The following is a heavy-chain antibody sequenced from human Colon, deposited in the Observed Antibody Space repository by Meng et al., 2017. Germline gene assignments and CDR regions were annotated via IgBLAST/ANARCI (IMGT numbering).Heavy chain of an antibody. CDR1: GGSISSSNW. J-gene: IGHJ4*02. CDR2: IYHSGST. V-gene: IGHV4-4*02. CDR3: ASFPPPGKQWLVTDY. Sequence: QVQLQGSGPGLVKPSVTLSLTCAVSGGSISSSNWWSWVRQPPGKGLEWIGEIYHSGSTNYNPSLKSRVTISVDKSKNQFSLKLSSVTAADTAVYYCASFPPPGKQWLVTDYWGQGTLVTVSS. D-gene: IGHD6-19*01.